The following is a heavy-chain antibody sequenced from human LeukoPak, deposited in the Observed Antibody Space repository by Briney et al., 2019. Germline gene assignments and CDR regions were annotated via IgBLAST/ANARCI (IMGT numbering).Heavy chain of an antibody. D-gene: IGHD1-26*01. J-gene: IGHJ5*02. V-gene: IGHV3-21*01. CDR3: ARGSGSYSFDLLGFDP. CDR1: EFTFSGYS. Sequence: GGSLRLSCAASEFTFSGYSVNWVRQAPGKGLEWVSSISSSSSYIYYADSVKGRFTISRDNAKNSLYLQMNSLRAEDTAVYYCARGSGSYSFDLLGFDPWGQGTLVTVSS. CDR2: ISSSSSYI.